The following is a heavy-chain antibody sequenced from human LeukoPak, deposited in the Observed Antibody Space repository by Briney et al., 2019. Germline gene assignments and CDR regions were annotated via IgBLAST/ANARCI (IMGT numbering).Heavy chain of an antibody. CDR3: ARAELELLGMDV. J-gene: IGHJ6*02. V-gene: IGHV3-53*01. Sequence: GGSLRLSCAASGFVFSNYWMSWVRQAPGKGLEWVSVIYSGGSTYYADSVKGRFTISRDNSKNTLYLQMNSLRAEDTAVYYCARAELELLGMDVWGQGTTVTVSS. D-gene: IGHD1-7*01. CDR1: GFVFSNYW. CDR2: IYSGGST.